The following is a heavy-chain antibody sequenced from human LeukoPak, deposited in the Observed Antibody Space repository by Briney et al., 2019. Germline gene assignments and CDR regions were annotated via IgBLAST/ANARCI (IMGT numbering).Heavy chain of an antibody. CDR3: TRDSGTYNWLDP. Sequence: GGSLRLSCAASGFTFSGSAIHWVRQSFGKGLGWIGHIDKEKNSYATASAYAVSVEGRFTVSRDDSKNMAFLQMSGLKTEDTALYFCTRDSGTYNWLDPWGQGTLVTVSS. D-gene: IGHD1-26*01. J-gene: IGHJ5*02. V-gene: IGHV3-73*01. CDR1: GFTFSGSA. CDR2: IDKEKNSYAT.